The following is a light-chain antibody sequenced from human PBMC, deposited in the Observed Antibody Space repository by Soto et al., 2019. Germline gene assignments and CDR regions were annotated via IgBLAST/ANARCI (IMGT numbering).Light chain of an antibody. J-gene: IGKJ3*01. CDR3: QQLKSYPIT. CDR2: AAY. V-gene: IGKV1-9*01. CDR1: QGINNY. Sequence: DIQLTQSPSFLSASVGDRVTITCRASQGINNYLAWYQQKPGKAPNLLIYAAYTLQNGVPSRFSGSGSGTEFTLTITNLQPEDFATYHCQQLKSYPITSGPGTKVD.